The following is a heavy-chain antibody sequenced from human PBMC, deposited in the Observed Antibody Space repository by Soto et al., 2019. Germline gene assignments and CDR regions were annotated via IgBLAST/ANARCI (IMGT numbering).Heavy chain of an antibody. J-gene: IGHJ6*02. Sequence: PVESLRLSCAASGFTLSAYDMHWVRQAEGKGLEWVSALGAADDPYYLVSVKGRFTISRENAKNSLYLQMNNLRAGDTAVYYCARAYSGRLPRRADYYYAMDVWGQGTTVTVSS. CDR1: GFTLSAYD. V-gene: IGHV3-13*05. CDR2: LGAADDP. CDR3: ARAYSGRLPRRADYYYAMDV. D-gene: IGHD2-15*01.